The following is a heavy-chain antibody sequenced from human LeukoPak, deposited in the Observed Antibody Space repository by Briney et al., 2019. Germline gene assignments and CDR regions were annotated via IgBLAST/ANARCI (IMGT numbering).Heavy chain of an antibody. CDR3: ARENLAIGYNFDY. J-gene: IGHJ4*02. V-gene: IGHV1-69*04. Sequence: SVKVSCKASGGTFSSYAISWVRQAPGQGLERMGRIIPILGIANYAQKFQGWVTMTRDTSISTAYMELSRLRSDDTAVYYCARENLAIGYNFDYWGQGTLVTVSS. CDR1: GGTFSSYA. D-gene: IGHD1-1*01. CDR2: IIPILGIA.